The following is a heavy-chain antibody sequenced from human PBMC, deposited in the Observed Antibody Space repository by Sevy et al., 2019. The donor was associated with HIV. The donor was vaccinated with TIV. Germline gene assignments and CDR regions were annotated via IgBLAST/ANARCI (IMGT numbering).Heavy chain of an antibody. D-gene: IGHD3-10*01. CDR3: ARLFYGSADY. V-gene: IGHV3-7*01. CDR1: GFTFSSHW. CDR2: INLDGSET. Sequence: GESPKIFCAASGFTFSSHWMSWVRQAPGKGLEWLATINLDGSETFYVDSVKGRFTISRHNPRKSVYLQMTSLSAEDTAVYYCARLFYGSADYWGQGTLVTVSS. J-gene: IGHJ4*02.